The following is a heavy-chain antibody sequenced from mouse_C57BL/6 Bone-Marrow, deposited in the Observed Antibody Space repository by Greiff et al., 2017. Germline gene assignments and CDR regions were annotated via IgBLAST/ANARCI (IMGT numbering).Heavy chain of an antibody. CDR2: INPSSGYT. Sequence: QVQLQQSGAELARPGASVQMSCKASGYPFTSYTMPWVKQRPGQGLEWIGYINPSSGYTKYTQKFKDKATLTADKSSSTAYMQLSSLTSEYSAVYYCASYCGSSYWYFDFWGTGTTVTVSS. J-gene: IGHJ1*03. CDR3: ASYCGSSYWYFDF. D-gene: IGHD1-1*01. V-gene: IGHV1-4*01. CDR1: GYPFTSYT.